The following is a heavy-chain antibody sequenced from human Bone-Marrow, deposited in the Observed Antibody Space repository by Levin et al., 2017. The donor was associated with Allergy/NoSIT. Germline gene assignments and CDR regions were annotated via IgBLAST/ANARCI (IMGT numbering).Heavy chain of an antibody. J-gene: IGHJ4*02. CDR3: ATNYVYDY. Sequence: PGESLKISCAASGFAFSRHEMNWARQAPGKGLEWVSYISRNGSTVYYADSVRGRFTISRDNAKNSLFLQMNSLTAEDTAVYYCATNYVYDYWGQGTLVTVSS. V-gene: IGHV3-48*03. CDR1: GFAFSRHE. D-gene: IGHD4/OR15-4a*01. CDR2: ISRNGSTV.